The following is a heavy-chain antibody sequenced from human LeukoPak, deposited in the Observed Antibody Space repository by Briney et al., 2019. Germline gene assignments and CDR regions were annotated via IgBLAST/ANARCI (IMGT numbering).Heavy chain of an antibody. J-gene: IGHJ4*02. Sequence: NPSETLSLTCAVYGGSFSGYYWSWIRQPPGKGLEWIGEINHSGSTNYNPSLKSRVTISVGTSKHQFSLKLSSVTAADTAVYYCARPIRGYYFDYWGQGTLVTVSS. CDR1: GGSFSGYY. CDR2: INHSGST. D-gene: IGHD2-2*02. CDR3: ARPIRGYYFDY. V-gene: IGHV4-34*01.